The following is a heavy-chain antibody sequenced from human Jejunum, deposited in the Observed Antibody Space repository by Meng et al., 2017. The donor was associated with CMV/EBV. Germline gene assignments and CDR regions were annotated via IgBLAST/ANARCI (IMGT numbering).Heavy chain of an antibody. D-gene: IGHD1-14*01. CDR2: IYESGST. CDR1: GGSIRSSSYY. Sequence: TVSGGSIRSSSYYWGWIRQPPGKGLEWIGYIYESGSTSYNPSLESRVTISVDTSKNQFSLKVMSVTAADTAVYYCAREGTNSYYFDYWGQGTLVTVSS. CDR3: AREGTNSYYFDY. J-gene: IGHJ4*02. V-gene: IGHV4-30-4*08.